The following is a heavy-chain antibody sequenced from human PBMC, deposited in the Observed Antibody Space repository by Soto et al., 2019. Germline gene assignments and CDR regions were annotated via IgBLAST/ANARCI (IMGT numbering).Heavy chain of an antibody. CDR1: GFTFSSYW. V-gene: IGHV3-7*01. D-gene: IGHD6-13*01. CDR2: IKQDGSAE. J-gene: IGHJ2*01. Sequence: EVQLVESGGGWVQPGGSLRLSCAASGFTFSSYWMSWVRQAPGKGLEWVANIKQDGSAEYYVDSVKGRFTISRDNAKDSLYLQMNSLRAEDTSVYYCARGYSNTWPNWYFDLWGRGTLVTVSS. CDR3: ARGYSNTWPNWYFDL.